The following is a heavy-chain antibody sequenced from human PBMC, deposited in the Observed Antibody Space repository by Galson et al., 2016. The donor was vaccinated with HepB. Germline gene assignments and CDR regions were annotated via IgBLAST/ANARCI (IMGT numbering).Heavy chain of an antibody. CDR3: ASDADPQYYFHHGMDV. J-gene: IGHJ6*04. Sequence: SLRLSCAVSGFSLSYSYMSWVRQTPGKGLECVATIFSGGATYYADSVKGRFTISRDDSNNILYLDMTGLTAGDTALYYCASDADPQYYFHHGMDVWGSGTTVIVSA. V-gene: IGHV3-53*01. CDR1: GFSLSYSY. CDR2: IFSGGAT. D-gene: IGHD2/OR15-2a*01.